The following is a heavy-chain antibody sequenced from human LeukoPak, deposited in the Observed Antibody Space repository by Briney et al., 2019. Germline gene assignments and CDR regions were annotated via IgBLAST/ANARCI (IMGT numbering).Heavy chain of an antibody. D-gene: IGHD6-6*01. CDR2: ISSKANAYAT. V-gene: IGHV3-73*01. CDR1: GFTFSGSA. CDR3: ARARCDSSSGYCDY. Sequence: PGGSLRLSCAASGFTFSGSAMHWVRPASGKGLEWVGRISSKANAYATAYAASAKGRFTISRDDSKNTAYLQMNTLKTEDTAVYYCARARCDSSSGYCDYWGQGTLVTVSS. J-gene: IGHJ4*02.